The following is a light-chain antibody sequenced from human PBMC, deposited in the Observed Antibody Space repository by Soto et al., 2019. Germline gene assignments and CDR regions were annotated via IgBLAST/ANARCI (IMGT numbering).Light chain of an antibody. CDR3: QVWDSSSDHVI. CDR1: NIGSNS. J-gene: IGLJ2*01. V-gene: IGLV3-21*02. Sequence: SYELTQPPSVSVAPGQTARMTCGGNNIGSNSVHWYQQKAGQAPVLVVYDDSDRPSGIPERFSGSNSGNTATLTISRVEAGDEADYYCQVWDSSSDHVIFGGGTKLT. CDR2: DDS.